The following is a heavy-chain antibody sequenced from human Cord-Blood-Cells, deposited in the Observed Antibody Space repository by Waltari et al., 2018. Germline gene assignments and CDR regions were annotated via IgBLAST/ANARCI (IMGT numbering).Heavy chain of an antibody. CDR3: ASTWEKQLVHY. J-gene: IGHJ4*02. D-gene: IGHD6-6*01. V-gene: IGHV4-34*01. CDR1: GGSFSGYY. CDR2: INHSGST. Sequence: QVQLQQWGAGLLKPSETLSLTCAVYGGSFSGYYWSWIRQPPGKGLEWIGEINHSGSTNYNTSLKSRVTISVDTSKNQFSLKLSSVTAADTAVYYCASTWEKQLVHYWGQGTLVTVSS.